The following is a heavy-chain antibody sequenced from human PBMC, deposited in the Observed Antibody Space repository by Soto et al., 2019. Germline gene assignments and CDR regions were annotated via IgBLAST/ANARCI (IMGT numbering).Heavy chain of an antibody. Sequence: PSETLSLTCAVSGYSISSSNWWGWIRQPPGKGLEWIGYIYYSGTTYYNPSLKSRVTMSVDTSKNQFSLKLSSVIAADTAVYYCARGRDGGGASWGQGTLVTVSS. CDR1: GYSISSSNW. V-gene: IGHV4-28*03. CDR3: ARGRDGGGAS. J-gene: IGHJ5*02. D-gene: IGHD4-17*01. CDR2: IYYSGTT.